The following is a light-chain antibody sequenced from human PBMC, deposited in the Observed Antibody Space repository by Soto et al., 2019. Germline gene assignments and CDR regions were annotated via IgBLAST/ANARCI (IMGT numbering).Light chain of an antibody. CDR3: SSYAGSSVPVA. J-gene: IGLJ2*01. CDR1: SSDVGGYNF. V-gene: IGLV2-8*01. CDR2: DVT. Sequence: QSALTQPPSASGSPGQSVTISCTGASSDVGGYNFVSWYQQHPGKAPKLMIYDVTKRPSGVPDCFSGSKSGNTASLTVSGLQADDEADYYCSSYAGSSVPVAFGGGTKLTVL.